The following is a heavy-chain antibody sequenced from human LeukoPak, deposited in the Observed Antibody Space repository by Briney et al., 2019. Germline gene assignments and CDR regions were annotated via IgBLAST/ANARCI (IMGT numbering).Heavy chain of an antibody. CDR2: INPNSGGT. J-gene: IGHJ3*02. D-gene: IGHD2-2*01. CDR3: ARASPAHMGAFDT. Sequence: ASVKVSCKVSGYTLTELSMHWVRQAPGQGLEWMGWINPNSGGTNYAQKFQGRVTMTRDTSISTAYMELSRLRSDDTAVYYCARASPAHMGAFDTWGQGTMVTVSS. V-gene: IGHV1-2*02. CDR1: GYTLTELS.